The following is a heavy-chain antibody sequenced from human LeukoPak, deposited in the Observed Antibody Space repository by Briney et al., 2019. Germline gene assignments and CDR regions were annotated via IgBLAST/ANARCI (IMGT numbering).Heavy chain of an antibody. V-gene: IGHV1-2*02. CDR3: AGSGSYSSWFDP. Sequence: ASVTVSCKASGYTFTGYYMHWVRQAPGQGLEWMGWINPNSGGTNCAQKFQGRVTMTRDTSISTAYMELSRLRSDDTAVYYCAGSGSYSSWFDPWGQGTLVTVSS. J-gene: IGHJ5*02. D-gene: IGHD1-26*01. CDR1: GYTFTGYY. CDR2: INPNSGGT.